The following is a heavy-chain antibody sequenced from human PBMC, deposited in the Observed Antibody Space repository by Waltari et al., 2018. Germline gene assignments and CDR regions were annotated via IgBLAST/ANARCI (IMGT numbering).Heavy chain of an antibody. CDR3: AKTLYGGADY. V-gene: IGHV3-23*01. J-gene: IGHJ4*02. D-gene: IGHD4-17*01. Sequence: EVQLLESGGGLVQPGGSLRLSCAASGFTVGTFAMTWVRLAPGKGLECVSGISGNGGRTSYADSVKGRFTISRDNSKNTLYLLMNSLRADDTAVYYCAKTLYGGADYWGQGTLVTVSS. CDR2: ISGNGGRT. CDR1: GFTVGTFA.